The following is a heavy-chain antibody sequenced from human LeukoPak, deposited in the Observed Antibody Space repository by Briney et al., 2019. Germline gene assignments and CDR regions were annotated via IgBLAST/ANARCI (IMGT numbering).Heavy chain of an antibody. J-gene: IGHJ4*02. Sequence: GGSLKLSCAASGFTFSDYYMSWIRQAPGKGLEWVSYISSSGSTIFYAESVKGRFTMSRDNAQNSLFLQMNSLRAEDTAVYYCTRGYCRGASCYTFWGQGTLVTVSS. CDR1: GFTFSDYY. V-gene: IGHV3-11*04. CDR2: ISSSGSTI. CDR3: TRGYCRGASCYTF. D-gene: IGHD2-15*01.